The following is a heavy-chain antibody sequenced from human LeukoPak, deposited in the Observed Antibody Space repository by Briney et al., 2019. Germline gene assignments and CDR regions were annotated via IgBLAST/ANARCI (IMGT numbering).Heavy chain of an antibody. CDR1: GYTFTGYY. V-gene: IGHV1-2*02. CDR2: MNPNSGGT. CDR3: ARAREDAFDI. Sequence: ASVKVSCKASGYTFTGYYTHWVRQAPGQGLEWMGWMNPNSGGTKYAQKFQGRVTMTRDTSISTAYMELSRLRSDDTAMYYCARAREDAFDIWVQGTVVTVSS. J-gene: IGHJ3*02.